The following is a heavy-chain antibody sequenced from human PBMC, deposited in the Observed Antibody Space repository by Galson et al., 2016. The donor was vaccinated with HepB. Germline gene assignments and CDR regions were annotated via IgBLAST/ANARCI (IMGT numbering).Heavy chain of an antibody. D-gene: IGHD2-15*01. CDR2: T. Sequence: TYYADSVKGRFTISRDNSKDTLYLQMTSLRPEDTAIYYCVKAIVVDIHPGDSWGQGTLVTVS. J-gene: IGHJ4*02. V-gene: IGHV3-64D*06. CDR3: VKAIVVDIHPGDS.